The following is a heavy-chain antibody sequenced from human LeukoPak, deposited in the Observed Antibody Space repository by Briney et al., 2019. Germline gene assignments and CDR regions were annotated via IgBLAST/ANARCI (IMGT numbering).Heavy chain of an antibody. CDR2: IYSGGST. J-gene: IGHJ4*02. Sequence: GGSLRLSCAASGFTVSSNYMSWVRQAPGKGLEWVSVIYSGGSTYYADSVKGRFTISRDNSKSTLYLQMNSLRVEDTAVYYCARGIAVADTGFFDYWGQGTLVTVSS. CDR3: ARGIAVADTGFFDY. V-gene: IGHV3-66*01. D-gene: IGHD6-19*01. CDR1: GFTVSSNY.